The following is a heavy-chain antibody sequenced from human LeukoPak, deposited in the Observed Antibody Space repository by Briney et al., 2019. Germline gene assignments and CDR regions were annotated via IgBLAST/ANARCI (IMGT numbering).Heavy chain of an antibody. CDR2: INHSGST. D-gene: IGHD2-2*01. J-gene: IGHJ6*04. V-gene: IGHV4-34*01. CDR1: GGSFSGYY. CDR3: ARGPLPYCSSTSCYLGGYYYYGMDV. Sequence: SETLSLTCAVYGGSFSGYYWSWIRQPPGKGLERIGEINHSGSTNYNPSLKSRVTISVDTSKNQFSLKLSSVTAADTAVYYCARGPLPYCSSTSCYLGGYYYYGMDVWGKGTTVTVSS.